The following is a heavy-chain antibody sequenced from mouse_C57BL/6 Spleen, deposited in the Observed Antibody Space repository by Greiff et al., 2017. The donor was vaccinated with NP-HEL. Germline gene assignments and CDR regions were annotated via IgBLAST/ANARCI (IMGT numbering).Heavy chain of an antibody. CDR1: GYTFTDYY. D-gene: IGHD2-4*01. V-gene: IGHV1-19*01. Sequence: EVQLQQSGPVLVKPGASVKMSCKASGYTFTDYYMNWVKQSHGKSLEWIGVINPYNGGTSYNQKFKGKATLTVDKSSSTAYMELNSLTSEDSAVYYCASPYDDYAWFAYWGQGTPVTVSA. CDR2: INPYNGGT. CDR3: ASPYDDYAWFAY. J-gene: IGHJ3*01.